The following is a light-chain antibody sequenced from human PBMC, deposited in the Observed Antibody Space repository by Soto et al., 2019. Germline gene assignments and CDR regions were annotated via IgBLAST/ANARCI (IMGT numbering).Light chain of an antibody. CDR2: YDS. CDR1: NIGSKS. V-gene: IGLV3-21*04. J-gene: IGLJ1*01. Sequence: SSELTQPPSVSVAPGKTARITCGGNNIGSKSVHWYQQKPGQAPVLVIYYDSDRPSGIPERFSGSNSGNTATLTISRVEAGDEADYSCQVWDSSSAYVFGTGTKLTVL. CDR3: QVWDSSSAYV.